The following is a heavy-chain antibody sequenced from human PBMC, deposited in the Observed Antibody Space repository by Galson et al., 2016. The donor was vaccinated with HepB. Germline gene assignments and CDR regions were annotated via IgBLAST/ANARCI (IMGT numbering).Heavy chain of an antibody. V-gene: IGHV1-18*04. Sequence: SVKVSCKASGYRFPTYGISWVRQAPGQGLEWLGWISANSGNTIYAQKFQDRVTMTRDTSASTVYTDLRSLRSDDTAVYYCARDVQFRFDYWGQGTLVTVSS. CDR3: ARDVQFRFDY. CDR1: GYRFPTYG. CDR2: ISANSGNT. J-gene: IGHJ4*02. D-gene: IGHD4-11*01.